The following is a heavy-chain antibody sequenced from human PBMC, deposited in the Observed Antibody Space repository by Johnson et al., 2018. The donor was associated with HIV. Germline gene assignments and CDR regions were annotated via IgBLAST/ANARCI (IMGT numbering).Heavy chain of an antibody. CDR1: GFTFSSYA. CDR3: ARGGYSGYDGGAFDI. CDR2: ISYDGNNK. Sequence: QVQLVESGGGVVQPGRSLRLSCAASGFTFSSYAMHWVRQAPGKGLEWVAIISYDGNNKYYTDSVKGRFTISRDNSKNTLYLQMNSLRPDDTAVYYCARGGYSGYDGGAFDIWGQWTMVTVSS. V-gene: IGHV3-30-3*01. D-gene: IGHD5-12*01. J-gene: IGHJ3*02.